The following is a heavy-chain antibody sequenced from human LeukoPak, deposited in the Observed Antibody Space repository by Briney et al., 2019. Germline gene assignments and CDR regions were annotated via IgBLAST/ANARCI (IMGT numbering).Heavy chain of an antibody. V-gene: IGHV4-31*03. CDR3: ARDRAVGWFDP. CDR1: GGPISSGGYY. CDR2: IYYSGST. Sequence: SETLSLTCTVSGGPISSGGYYWSWIRQHPGKGLEWIGYIYYSGSTYYNPSLKSRVTISVDTSKNQFSLKLSSVTAADTAVYYCARDRAVGWFDPWGQGTLVTVSS. J-gene: IGHJ5*02.